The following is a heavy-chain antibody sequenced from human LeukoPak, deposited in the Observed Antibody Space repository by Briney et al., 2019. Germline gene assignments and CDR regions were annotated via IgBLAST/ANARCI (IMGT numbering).Heavy chain of an antibody. J-gene: IGHJ6*03. D-gene: IGHD2-2*01. V-gene: IGHV3-30*02. CDR1: GFTFSSYA. Sequence: PGGSLRLSCAASGFTFSSYAMHWVRQAPGKGLEWVAFIRYDGSNKYYADSVKGRFTISRDNSKNTLYLQMNSLRAEDTAVYYCAKETQYQLPDYFFYYMDVWGKGTTVIVSS. CDR2: IRYDGSNK. CDR3: AKETQYQLPDYFFYYMDV.